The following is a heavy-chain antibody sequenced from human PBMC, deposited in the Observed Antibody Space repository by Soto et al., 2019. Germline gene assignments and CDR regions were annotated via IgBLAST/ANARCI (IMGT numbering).Heavy chain of an antibody. Sequence: SGPTLVNPTQTLTLTCTFSGFSLSTSGVGVGWIRQPPGKALEWLALIYWDDDKRYSPSLKSRLTITKDTSKNQVVLTMTNMDPVDTATYYCAHSGSRPVGATSWGWFDPWGQGTLVTVSS. CDR3: AHSGSRPVGATSWGWFDP. D-gene: IGHD1-26*01. V-gene: IGHV2-5*02. CDR1: GFSLSTSGVG. CDR2: IYWDDDK. J-gene: IGHJ5*02.